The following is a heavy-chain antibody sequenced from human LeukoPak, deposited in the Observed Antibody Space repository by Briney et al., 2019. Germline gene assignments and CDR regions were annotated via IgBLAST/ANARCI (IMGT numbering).Heavy chain of an antibody. CDR1: GFTFSSYS. D-gene: IGHD1-26*01. J-gene: IGHJ4*02. CDR2: INSDGSTI. CDR3: ARAAYYRFDY. V-gene: IGHV3-74*01. Sequence: GGSLRLSCAASGFTFSSYSMNWVRQAPGKGLEWVARINSDGSTINHADSVRGRFTIPRDNAENTLYLQMSSLRAEDTAIYFCARAAYYRFDYWGQGTLVTVSS.